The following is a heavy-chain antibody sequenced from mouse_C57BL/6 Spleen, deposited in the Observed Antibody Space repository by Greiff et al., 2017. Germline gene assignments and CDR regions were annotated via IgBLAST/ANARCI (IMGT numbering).Heavy chain of an antibody. D-gene: IGHD1-1*01. CDR3: ARRYYFGSSLYAMDD. J-gene: IGHJ4*01. CDR2: IYPGSGNT. CDR1: GYTFTDYY. V-gene: IGHV1-76*01. Sequence: QVQLQPSGAELVRPGASVQLSCKASGYTFTDYYINWVKQRPGQGLEWIARIYPGSGNTYYNEKFKGKASLTAEKSSRTAYMQLSSLTAEDYAVYYCARRYYFGSSLYAMDDWGQGTSVTVSS.